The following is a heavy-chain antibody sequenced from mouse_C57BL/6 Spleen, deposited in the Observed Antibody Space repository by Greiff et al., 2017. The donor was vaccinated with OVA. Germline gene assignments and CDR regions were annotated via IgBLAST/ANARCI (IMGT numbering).Heavy chain of an antibody. CDR2: IHPNSGST. CDR3: ARYWGSSYPLFAY. J-gene: IGHJ3*01. Sequence: QVQLQQPGAELVKPGASVKLSCKASGYTFTSYWMHWVKQRPGQGLEWIGMIHPNSGSTNYNEKFKSKATLTVDKSSSTAYMQLSSLTSEDSAVYHCARYWGSSYPLFAYWGQGTLVTVSA. CDR1: GYTFTSYW. D-gene: IGHD1-1*01. V-gene: IGHV1-64*01.